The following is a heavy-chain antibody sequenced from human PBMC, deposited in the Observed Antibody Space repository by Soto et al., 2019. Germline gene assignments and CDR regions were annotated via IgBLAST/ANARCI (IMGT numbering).Heavy chain of an antibody. CDR2: IYFTGTT. J-gene: IGHJ5*02. CDR3: TRGPPRVQWFDP. V-gene: IGHV4-59*01. CDR1: GDTFTATY. Sequence: SCKASGDTFTATYIHWIRQPPGKGLEWLGHIYFTGTTNYNPSLKSRVTMSLDTSRNQFSLKLSSVTAADTAVYYCTRGPPRVQWFDPWGLGTLVTVSS.